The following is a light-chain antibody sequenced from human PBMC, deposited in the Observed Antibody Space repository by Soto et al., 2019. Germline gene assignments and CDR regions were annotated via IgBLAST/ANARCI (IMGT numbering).Light chain of an antibody. CDR3: SSYTSSSNRV. CDR2: EVS. V-gene: IGLV2-14*01. J-gene: IGLJ3*02. CDR1: SSDVGGYNY. Sequence: QSALTQPASVSGSPGQSITISCTGTSSDVGGYNYVSWYQQHPGKAPKLMIYEVSNRPSGVSNRFSGSKSGNTASLTISGLKAEDEADYYCSSYTSSSNRVFGGGTKQTVL.